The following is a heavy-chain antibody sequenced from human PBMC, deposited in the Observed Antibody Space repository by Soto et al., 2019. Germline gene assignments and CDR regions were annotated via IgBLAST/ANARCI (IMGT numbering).Heavy chain of an antibody. CDR1: GFTFSGYE. V-gene: IGHV3-48*03. J-gene: IGHJ4*02. D-gene: IGHD3-16*01. CDR3: AREKRGGGFDC. Sequence: EVQLVESGGGLVQPGGSLRVSCAASGFTFSGYEINWVRQAPGKGLEWVSYISSSGGAIYYADSVKGRFTISRDNAKDSLYLQMNSLRAEDTAIYYCAREKRGGGFDCWGQGTLVTVSS. CDR2: ISSSGGAI.